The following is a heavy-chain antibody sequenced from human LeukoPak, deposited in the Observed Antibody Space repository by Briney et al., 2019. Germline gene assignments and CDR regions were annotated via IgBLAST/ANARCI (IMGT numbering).Heavy chain of an antibody. CDR1: GFTFDDYG. CDR3: ARVGGYCSGGSCLPLD. V-gene: IGHV3-20*04. CDR2: INWNGGST. Sequence: GGSLRLSCAASGFTFDDYGMSWVRQAPGKGLEWVSGINWNGGSTGYADSVKGRFTISRDNAKNSLYLQMNSLRAEDTALYYCARVGGYCSGGSCLPLDLGQGTLVTVSP. J-gene: IGHJ4*02. D-gene: IGHD2-15*01.